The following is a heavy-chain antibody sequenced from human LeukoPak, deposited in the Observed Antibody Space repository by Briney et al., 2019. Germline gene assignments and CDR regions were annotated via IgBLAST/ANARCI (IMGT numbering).Heavy chain of an antibody. CDR2: ISVYNGNT. D-gene: IGHD3-3*01. V-gene: IGHV1-18*01. J-gene: IGHJ5*02. CDR1: GYTFSSYG. Sequence: VASVKVSCKASGYTFSSYGISWVRQAPGQGVEWMGWISVYNGNTNYAQKVQGRVTMTTDTSTTTAYMEVRSLTSDDTAVYYCARTLLFGVAKKDWFDAWGQGTLVTVSS. CDR3: ARTLLFGVAKKDWFDA.